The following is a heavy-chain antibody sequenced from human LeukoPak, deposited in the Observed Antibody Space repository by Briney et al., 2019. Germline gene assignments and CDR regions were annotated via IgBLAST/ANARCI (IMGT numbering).Heavy chain of an antibody. J-gene: IGHJ4*02. CDR2: IIPIFGTA. Sequence: ASVKVSCKASGYTFTSYAISWVRQAPGQGLEWMGGIIPIFGTANYAQKFQGRVTISADESTSTAYMELSSLRSEDTAVYYCAVGLGYCSSTSCYMDYWGQGTLVTVSS. D-gene: IGHD2-2*02. CDR1: GYTFTSYA. CDR3: AVGLGYCSSTSCYMDY. V-gene: IGHV1-69*13.